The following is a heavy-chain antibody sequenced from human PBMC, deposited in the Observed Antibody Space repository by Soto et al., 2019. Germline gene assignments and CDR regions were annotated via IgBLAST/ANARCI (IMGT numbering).Heavy chain of an antibody. V-gene: IGHV1-69*13. CDR1: GGTFSSYA. CDR2: IIPIFGTA. J-gene: IGHJ5*01. CDR3: FGGRSGCYHLFDS. D-gene: IGHD2-21*01. Sequence: VQASCKSSGGTFSSYAISWVRQAPGQGLEWMGGIIPIFGTANYAQKVQGRVTITADKSTSTAYMELSSLRSEDTAVYYCFGGRSGCYHLFDSCGQGTLVTVSS.